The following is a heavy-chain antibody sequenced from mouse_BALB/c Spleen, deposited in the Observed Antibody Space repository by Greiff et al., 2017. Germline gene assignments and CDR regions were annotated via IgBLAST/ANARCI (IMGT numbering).Heavy chain of an antibody. J-gene: IGHJ1*01. D-gene: IGHD1-1*01. CDR2: IYPGDGDT. V-gene: IGHV1-82*01. CDR1: GYAFSSSW. CDR3: ANYGSSYGWYFDV. Sequence: VQLQQSGPELVKPGASVKISCKASGYAFSSSWMNWVKQRPGQGLEWIGRIYPGDGDTNYNVKFKGKATLTADKSSTTAYMQLSSLTSVDSAVYFCANYGSSYGWYFDVWGAGTTVIVSS.